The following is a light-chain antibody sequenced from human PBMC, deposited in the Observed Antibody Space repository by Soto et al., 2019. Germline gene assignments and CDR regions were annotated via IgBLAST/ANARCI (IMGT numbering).Light chain of an antibody. V-gene: IGKV3-20*01. CDR2: GAS. CDR1: QSVSSSY. CDR3: QQYGSSYT. Sequence: EVVLTQSPATLSLYPGERATLSCRASQSVSSSYLAWYQQKPGQAPRLLIYGASSRATGIPDRFSGSGSGTDFTLTISRLEPEDFAVYYCQQYGSSYTFGQGTKV. J-gene: IGKJ2*01.